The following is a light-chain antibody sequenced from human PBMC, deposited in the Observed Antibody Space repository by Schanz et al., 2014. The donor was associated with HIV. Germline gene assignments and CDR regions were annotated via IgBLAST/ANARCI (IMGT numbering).Light chain of an antibody. CDR3: QQRSNWPTWT. CDR2: DAS. CDR1: QSVSSY. Sequence: EIVLTQSPATLSLSPGARATLSCRASQSVSSYLAWYQQKPGQAPRLLIYDASNRATGIPARFSGSGSGTDFTLTISSLEPEDCAVYYCQQRSNWPTWTFGQGTKVEIK. J-gene: IGKJ1*01. V-gene: IGKV3-11*01.